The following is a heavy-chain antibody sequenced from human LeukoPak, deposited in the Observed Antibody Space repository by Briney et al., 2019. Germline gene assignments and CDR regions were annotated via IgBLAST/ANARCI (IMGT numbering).Heavy chain of an antibody. CDR1: GFTFRSYS. CDR2: ISSSSSTI. Sequence: GGSLRLSCAASGFTFRSYSMNWVRQAPGKGLEWVSYISSSSSTIYYADSVKGRFTISRDNAKNSLYLQMNSLRAEDTAVYYCARVRITGTPGGAFDIWGQGTMVTVSS. J-gene: IGHJ3*02. CDR3: ARVRITGTPGGAFDI. V-gene: IGHV3-48*01. D-gene: IGHD1-20*01.